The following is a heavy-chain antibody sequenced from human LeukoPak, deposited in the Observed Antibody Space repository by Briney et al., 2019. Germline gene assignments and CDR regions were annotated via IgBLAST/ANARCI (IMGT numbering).Heavy chain of an antibody. CDR2: IYYSGST. CDR1: GGSISSSSYY. J-gene: IGHJ4*02. CDR3: AVIPGSSGWLDVQPQKDY. D-gene: IGHD6-19*01. Sequence: SETLSLTCTVSGGSISSSSYYWGWIRQPPGKGLEWIGSIYYSGSTYYNPSLKSRVTISVDTSKNQFSLKLSSVTAADTAVYYCAVIPGSSGWLDVQPQKDYWGQGTLVTVSS. V-gene: IGHV4-39*07.